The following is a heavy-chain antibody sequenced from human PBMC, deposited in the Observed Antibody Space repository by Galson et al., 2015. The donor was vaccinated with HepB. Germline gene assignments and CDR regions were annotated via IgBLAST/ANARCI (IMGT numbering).Heavy chain of an antibody. J-gene: IGHJ5*02. CDR1: GFPFSNNG. CDR3: VKRCEVGCKTIVLDP. CDR2: TSNDETFK. D-gene: IGHD3-22*01. Sequence: SLRLSCAASGFPFSNNGMHWVRQAPGKGLEWVAVTSNDETFKKYADSVKGRFTISRGNSKNTLYLQLNSLRPDDTAVYYCVKRCEVGCKTIVLDPWGQGTLVTVSS. V-gene: IGHV3-30*18.